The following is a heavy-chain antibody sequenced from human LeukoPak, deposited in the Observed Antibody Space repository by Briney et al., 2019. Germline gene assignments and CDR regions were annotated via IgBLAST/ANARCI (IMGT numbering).Heavy chain of an antibody. V-gene: IGHV4-34*01. J-gene: IGHJ4*02. CDR1: GGSFSGYY. CDR2: INHSGST. Sequence: SETLSLTCAVYGGSFSGYYWSWIRQPPGKGLEWIGEINHSGSTNYNPSLKSRVTISVDTSKNQFSLKLSSVTAADTAVYYCARMSAAVDYWSQGTLVTVSS. CDR3: ARMSAAVDY. D-gene: IGHD6-13*01.